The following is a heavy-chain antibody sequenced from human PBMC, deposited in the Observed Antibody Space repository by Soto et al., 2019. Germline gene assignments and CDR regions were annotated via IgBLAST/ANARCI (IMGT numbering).Heavy chain of an antibody. Sequence: ASVKVSCKASGGTFSSYAISWVRQAPGQGLEWMGGIIPIFGTANYAQKFQGRVTITADKSTSTAYMELSSLRSEDTAVYYCATPHPPIVVVPAASPDWYFDLWGRGTLVTVSS. D-gene: IGHD2-2*01. CDR2: IIPIFGTA. CDR1: GGTFSSYA. CDR3: ATPHPPIVVVPAASPDWYFDL. J-gene: IGHJ2*01. V-gene: IGHV1-69*06.